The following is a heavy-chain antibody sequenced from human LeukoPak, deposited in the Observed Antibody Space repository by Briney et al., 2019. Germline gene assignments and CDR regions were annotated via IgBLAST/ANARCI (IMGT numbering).Heavy chain of an antibody. D-gene: IGHD3-22*01. CDR1: GYTFTSYD. CDR2: MNPNSGNT. Sequence: ASVKVSCKASGYTFTSYDINWVRQAPGQGLEWMGWMNPNSGNTGYAQKFQGRVTITRNTSISTAYMELSSLRSEDTAVYYCAREVYYDNSGYYNWGQGTLVTVSS. J-gene: IGHJ4*02. V-gene: IGHV1-8*03. CDR3: AREVYYDNSGYYN.